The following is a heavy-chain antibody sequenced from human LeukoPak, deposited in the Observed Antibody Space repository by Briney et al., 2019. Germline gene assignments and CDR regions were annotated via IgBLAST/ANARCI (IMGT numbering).Heavy chain of an antibody. Sequence: SETLSLTCTVSGGSISSYYWSWIRQPPGKGLEWIGYIYYSGSTNYNPSLKSRVTISVDTSKNQFSLKLSSVTAADTAVYYCARSITMFGVGNFHHWGQGTLVTVSS. J-gene: IGHJ1*01. CDR2: IYYSGST. D-gene: IGHD3-3*01. CDR3: ARSITMFGVGNFHH. CDR1: GGSISSYY. V-gene: IGHV4-59*01.